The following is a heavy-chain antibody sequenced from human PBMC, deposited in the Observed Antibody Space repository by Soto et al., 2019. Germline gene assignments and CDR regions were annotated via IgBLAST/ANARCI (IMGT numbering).Heavy chain of an antibody. J-gene: IGHJ4*02. CDR3: ARDSILPDYGSGREEFFFDY. D-gene: IGHD3-10*01. V-gene: IGHV3-33*01. Sequence: VGSLRLSCAASGFTFSSYGMHWVRQAPGKGLEWVAVIWYDGSNKYYADSVKGRFTISRDNSKNTLYLQMNSLRAEDTAVYYCARDSILPDYGSGREEFFFDYWGQGTLVTVSS. CDR2: IWYDGSNK. CDR1: GFTFSSYG.